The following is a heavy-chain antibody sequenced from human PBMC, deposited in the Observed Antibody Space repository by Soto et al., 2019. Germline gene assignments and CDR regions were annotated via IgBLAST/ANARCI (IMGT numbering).Heavy chain of an antibody. V-gene: IGHV4-39*01. CDR1: GGSISSSNFY. CDR3: SRLDYRGYAENPYLFYF. Sequence: PSETLSLTCTVSGGSISSSNFYWGWIRQPPGKGLEWIGSIYHSATTHYNTSLEIRVTISVDTSKNQFSLKLNSLTAADTAVYYFSRLDYRGYAENPYLFYFWGQGTPVPGSA. CDR2: IYHSATT. D-gene: IGHD5-12*01. J-gene: IGHJ4*02.